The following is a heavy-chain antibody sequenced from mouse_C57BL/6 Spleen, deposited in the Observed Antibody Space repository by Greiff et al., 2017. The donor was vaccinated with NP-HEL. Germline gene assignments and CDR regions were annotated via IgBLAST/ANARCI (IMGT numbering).Heavy chain of an antibody. D-gene: IGHD2-3*01. CDR2: IHPNSGST. J-gene: IGHJ3*01. V-gene: IGHV1-64*01. Sequence: VKLVESGAELVKPGASVKLSCKASGYTFTSYWMHWVKQRPGQGLEWIGMIHPNSGSTNYNEKFKSKATLTVDKSSSTAYMQLSSLTSEDSAVYYCASYDGYFGLAYWGQGTLVTVSA. CDR3: ASYDGYFGLAY. CDR1: GYTFTSYW.